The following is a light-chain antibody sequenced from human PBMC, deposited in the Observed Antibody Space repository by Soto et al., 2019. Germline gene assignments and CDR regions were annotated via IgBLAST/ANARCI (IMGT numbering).Light chain of an antibody. CDR3: QQTDSFPRT. V-gene: IGKV1-39*01. CDR1: QSISSY. Sequence: DIQMTQSPSSLSASVGYRVTITCLASQSISSYLNWYQHKPGKAPKLLIYAASSLQTGVPSRFSGSRSGTDFALTISSLQRDDFANYYCQQTDSFPRTFGQGTKV. J-gene: IGKJ1*01. CDR2: AAS.